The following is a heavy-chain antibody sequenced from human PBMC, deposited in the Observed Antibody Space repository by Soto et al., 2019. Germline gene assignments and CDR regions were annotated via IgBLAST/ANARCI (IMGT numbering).Heavy chain of an antibody. Sequence: QVQLVQSGAEVKKPGSSVKVSCKASGGTFSSYTISWVRQAPGQRLEWMGRIIPSLGIANYAQKFQGRVTITADKSTSTAYMELSSLRSEDTAVYYCARDRAIGKERPPDYWGQGTLVTVSS. CDR2: IIPSLGIA. J-gene: IGHJ4*02. CDR3: ARDRAIGKERPPDY. CDR1: GGTFSSYT. D-gene: IGHD2-2*01. V-gene: IGHV1-69*08.